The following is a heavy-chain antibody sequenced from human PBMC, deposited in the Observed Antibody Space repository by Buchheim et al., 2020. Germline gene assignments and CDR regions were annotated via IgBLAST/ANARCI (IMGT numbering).Heavy chain of an antibody. CDR1: GFTFSSYG. CDR3: AKDLSYGDYYFDY. D-gene: IGHD4-17*01. V-gene: IGHV3-30*18. Sequence: QVQLVESGGGVVQPGRSLRLSCAASGFTFSSYGMHWVRQAPGKGLEWVAVISYDGSNKYYADFVKGRFTISRDNSKNTLYLQMNSLRAEDTAVYYCAKDLSYGDYYFDYWGQGTL. J-gene: IGHJ4*02. CDR2: ISYDGSNK.